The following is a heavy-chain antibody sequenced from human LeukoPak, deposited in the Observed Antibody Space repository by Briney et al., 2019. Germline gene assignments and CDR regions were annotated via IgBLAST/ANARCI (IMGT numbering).Heavy chain of an antibody. CDR1: GFTFSSYA. D-gene: IGHD5-18*01. J-gene: IGHJ4*02. CDR2: TSGSGGST. Sequence: GGSLRLSCAASGFTFSSYAMSWVRQAPGKGLEWVSATSGSGGSTYYADSVKGRFTISRDNSKNTLYLQMNSLRAEDTAVYYCAKVRRYSYGRHFDYWGQGTLVTVSS. CDR3: AKVRRYSYGRHFDY. V-gene: IGHV3-23*01.